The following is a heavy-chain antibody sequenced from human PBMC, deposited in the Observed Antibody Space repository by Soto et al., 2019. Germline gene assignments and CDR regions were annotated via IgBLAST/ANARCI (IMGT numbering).Heavy chain of an antibody. Sequence: SETLSLTCTVAAGSIKSFYWSWIRQPPGKGLEWIGYISDSGSTNYNPSLRSRVTISLDTSRNQFSLKLSSVTAADTAVYYCARTYSGYYFDYWGQGTLVTVSS. D-gene: IGHD5-12*01. CDR1: AGSIKSFY. CDR2: ISDSGST. CDR3: ARTYSGYYFDY. J-gene: IGHJ4*02. V-gene: IGHV4-59*08.